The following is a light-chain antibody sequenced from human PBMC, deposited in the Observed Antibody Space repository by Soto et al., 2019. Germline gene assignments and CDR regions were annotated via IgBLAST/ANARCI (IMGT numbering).Light chain of an antibody. CDR3: FAYTSRGTYV. J-gene: IGLJ1*01. Sequence: QSALTQPAYVSGSPGQSITIYCTGTSSDVGNYKYVSWYQQHPGKAPKLMIYEVSSRPSGVSNRFSGPKSGNTASLAISGLQAEDETDYYCFAYTSRGTYVFGTGTKLTVL. CDR2: EVS. CDR1: SSDVGNYKY. V-gene: IGLV2-14*01.